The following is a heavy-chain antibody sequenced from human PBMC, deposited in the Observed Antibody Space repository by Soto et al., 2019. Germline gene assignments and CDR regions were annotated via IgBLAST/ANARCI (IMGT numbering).Heavy chain of an antibody. CDR1: GGTFSSYA. CDR2: IILIFGTA. J-gene: IGHJ6*02. Sequence: SVKVSCKASGGTFSSYAISWVRQAPGQGLEWMGGIILIFGTANYAQKFQGRVTITADESTSTAYMELSSLRSEDTAVYYCARDLSSGYTYYYYGMDVWGQGTTVTVSS. V-gene: IGHV1-69*13. D-gene: IGHD6-19*01. CDR3: ARDLSSGYTYYYYGMDV.